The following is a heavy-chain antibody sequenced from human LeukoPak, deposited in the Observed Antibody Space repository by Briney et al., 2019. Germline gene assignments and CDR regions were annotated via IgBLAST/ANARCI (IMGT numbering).Heavy chain of an antibody. V-gene: IGHV3-23*01. Sequence: SGGSLRLSCAASGFTVSRNYMSWVRQAPGKGLEWVSSLSGSGAKTYYADSVKGRVTISRDNSKNTLYLQINSLRAEDTAVYFCVKLPAVGSYYYFDSWGQGTLVTVSS. CDR2: LSGSGAKT. J-gene: IGHJ4*02. D-gene: IGHD1-26*01. CDR1: GFTVSRNY. CDR3: VKLPAVGSYYYFDS.